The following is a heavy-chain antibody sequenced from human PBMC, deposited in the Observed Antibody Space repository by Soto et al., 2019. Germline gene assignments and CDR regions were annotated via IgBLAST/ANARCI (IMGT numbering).Heavy chain of an antibody. CDR2: IIPIFGTA. CDR3: ATPPGFGVYYFDY. J-gene: IGHJ4*02. Sequence: SVTVSCKASGGTFSSYAISWVRQAPGQGLEWMGGIIPIFGTANYAQKFQGRVTITADESTSTAYMELSSLRSEDTAVYYCATPPGFGVYYFDYWGQGTLVTVSS. V-gene: IGHV1-69*13. D-gene: IGHD3-16*01. CDR1: GGTFSSYA.